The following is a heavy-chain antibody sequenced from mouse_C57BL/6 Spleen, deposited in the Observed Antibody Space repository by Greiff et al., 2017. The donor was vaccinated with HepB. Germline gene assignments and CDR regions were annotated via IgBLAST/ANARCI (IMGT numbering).Heavy chain of an antibody. Sequence: VQLQQSGAELVRPGASVKLSCTASGFTFKDDYMHWVKQRPEKGLEWIGWIDPENGDTEYASKFQGKATITADTSSNTAYLQLSSLTSEDTAVYYCTTLTGNYFDYWGQGTTLTVSS. CDR2: IDPENGDT. D-gene: IGHD4-1*01. CDR1: GFTFKDDY. CDR3: TTLTGNYFDY. V-gene: IGHV14-4*01. J-gene: IGHJ2*01.